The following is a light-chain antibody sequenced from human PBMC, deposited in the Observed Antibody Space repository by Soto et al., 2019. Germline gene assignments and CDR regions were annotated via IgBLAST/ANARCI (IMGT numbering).Light chain of an antibody. J-gene: IGLJ1*01. V-gene: IGLV2-14*01. Sequence: QSVLTQPASVTGSPGQSITISCTGTSSDVGLYDYVSWYQQYPGKVPKLIIYEVSNRPSGISDRFSGSKSGSTASLTISRLQSEDEADYYCCSYTSSDTYVFGTGTKVTVL. CDR1: SSDVGLYDY. CDR3: CSYTSSDTYV. CDR2: EVS.